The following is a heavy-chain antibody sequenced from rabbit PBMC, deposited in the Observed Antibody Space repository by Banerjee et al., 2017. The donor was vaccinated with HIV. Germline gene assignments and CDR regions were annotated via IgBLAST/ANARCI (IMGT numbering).Heavy chain of an antibody. Sequence: QSLEESGGGLVKPGASLTLTCKASGFSFSSGYYMCWVRQAPGKGLEWIACIYAGSSGSTYYASWAKGRFTVSKTSSTTVTLQMTSLTAADTATYFCARGVTGYINLWGPGTLVTVS. V-gene: IGHV1S40*01. J-gene: IGHJ4*01. D-gene: IGHD7-1*01. CDR1: GFSFSSGYY. CDR2: IYAGSSGST. CDR3: ARGVTGYINL.